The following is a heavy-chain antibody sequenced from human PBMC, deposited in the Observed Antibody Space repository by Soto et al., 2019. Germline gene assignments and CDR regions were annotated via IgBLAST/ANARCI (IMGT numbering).Heavy chain of an antibody. Sequence: GESLKISCKGSGYSFTSYWIGWVRQMPGKGLEWMGIIYPGDSDTRYSPSFQGQVTISADKSISTAYLQWSSLKASDTAMYYCARRNYDILTGYYPYNWFDPWGQGTLVTVSS. CDR2: IYPGDSDT. V-gene: IGHV5-51*01. CDR3: ARRNYDILTGYYPYNWFDP. CDR1: GYSFTSYW. J-gene: IGHJ5*02. D-gene: IGHD3-9*01.